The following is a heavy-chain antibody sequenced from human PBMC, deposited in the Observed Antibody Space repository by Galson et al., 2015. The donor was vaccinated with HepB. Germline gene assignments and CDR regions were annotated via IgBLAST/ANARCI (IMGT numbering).Heavy chain of an antibody. CDR1: ADSVSSNSAT. V-gene: IGHV6-1*01. J-gene: IGHJ6*02. Sequence: CVISADSVSSNSATCNCIRQSPSRGLEWLGRTYYRSKLYNDYAVSVKSRITINPDTSKNQVSLQLNSVTPEDKAMYYCARAGLYSGDYYYYYGMDVWGQGTTVTVSS. CDR2: TYYRSKLYN. D-gene: IGHD5-12*01. CDR3: ARAGLYSGDYYYYYGMDV.